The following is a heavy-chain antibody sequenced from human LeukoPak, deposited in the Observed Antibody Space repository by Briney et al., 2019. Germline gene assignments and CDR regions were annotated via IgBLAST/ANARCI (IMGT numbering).Heavy chain of an antibody. CDR2: ISAHKGHT. CDR1: GYTFTSND. Sequence: ASVKVSCKASGYTFTSNDISWGRQAPGQGLEWMGRISAHKGHTKYTQKLQGRVTMTTDTSTSTAYMELRSLRSDDTAVYYCARDPMTTVHLRRSWFDPWGQGTLVTVSS. CDR3: ARDPMTTVHLRRSWFDP. J-gene: IGHJ5*02. D-gene: IGHD4-17*01. V-gene: IGHV1-18*01.